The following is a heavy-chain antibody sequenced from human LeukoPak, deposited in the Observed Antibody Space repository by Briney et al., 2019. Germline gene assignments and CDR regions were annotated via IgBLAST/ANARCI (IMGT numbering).Heavy chain of an antibody. CDR3: ARGGSVSRTIFGVVPLRNGFDP. V-gene: IGHV1-8*01. CDR1: GYTFTSYD. J-gene: IGHJ5*02. CDR2: MNPNSGNT. Sequence: ASVKVSCKASGYTFTSYDINWVRQATGQGPEWMGWMNPNSGNTGYAQKFQGRVTMTRNTSISTAYMELSSLRSEDTAVYYCARGGSVSRTIFGVVPLRNGFDPWGQGTLVTVSS. D-gene: IGHD3-3*01.